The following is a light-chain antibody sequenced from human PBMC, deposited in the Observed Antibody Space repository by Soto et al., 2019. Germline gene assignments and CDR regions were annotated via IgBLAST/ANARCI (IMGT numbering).Light chain of an antibody. CDR2: YDD. J-gene: IGLJ1*01. Sequence: QSLLTQPPSVSEAPRQRGTISCSGNSSNIGNNAVNWYQQLPGKAPKLLIYYDDLLPSGVSDRFSGSKSGTSASLAISGLQSEDEADYYCAAWDDSLNGYVFGTGTKVTVL. CDR1: SSNIGNNA. V-gene: IGLV1-36*01. CDR3: AAWDDSLNGYV.